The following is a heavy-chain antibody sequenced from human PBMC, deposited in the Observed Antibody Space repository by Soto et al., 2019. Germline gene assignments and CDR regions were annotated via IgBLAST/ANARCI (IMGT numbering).Heavy chain of an antibody. CDR1: GFTFTRYS. J-gene: IGHJ4*02. CDR3: ARESEDLASNFDY. CDR2: ISSTTNYI. Sequence: GGSLRLSCAASGFTFTRYSMNWVRQAPGKGLEWVSSISSTTNYIYYGDSMKGRFTISRDNAKNSLYLEMNSLRAEDTAVYYCARESEDLASNFDYWGQGTLVTVSS. V-gene: IGHV3-21*06.